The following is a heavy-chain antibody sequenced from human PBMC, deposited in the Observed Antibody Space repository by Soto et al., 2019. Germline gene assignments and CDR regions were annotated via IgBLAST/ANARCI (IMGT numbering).Heavy chain of an antibody. CDR2: INTHNGNT. CDR1: GYTFSTYG. D-gene: IGHD3-10*01. V-gene: IGHV1-18*01. J-gene: IGHJ6*02. CDR3: TREGSAPYYYYGMDV. Sequence: QVQLEQSAPEVKKPGASVKVSCKASGYTFSTYGISWVRQAPGQGLEWMGWINTHNGNTNYAQNLQGRVTMTVDTSKRTAYMELRSLRSDDTAVYYCTREGSAPYYYYGMDVWGQGTKVTVSS.